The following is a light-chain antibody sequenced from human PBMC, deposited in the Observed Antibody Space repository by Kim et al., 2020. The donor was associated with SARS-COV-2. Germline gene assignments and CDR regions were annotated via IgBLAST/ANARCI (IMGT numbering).Light chain of an antibody. CDR2: DVN. Sequence: PGKAITNSCTGISSEVGGNNDVAWEQQYPGEAHKLVIYDVNNRPSGISNRFSGSKSGNTAYLTISTLQSDDEADYYCCSCTRGTTVFGTGTKVTVL. V-gene: IGLV2-14*03. J-gene: IGLJ1*01. CDR1: SSEVGGNND. CDR3: CSCTRGTTV.